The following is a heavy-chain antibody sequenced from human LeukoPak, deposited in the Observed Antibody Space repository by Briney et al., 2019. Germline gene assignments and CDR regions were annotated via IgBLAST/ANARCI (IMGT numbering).Heavy chain of an antibody. CDR3: AELGMIGGV. D-gene: IGHD3-10*02. J-gene: IGHJ6*04. CDR2: ISSSGSTI. V-gene: IGHV3-48*03. CDR1: GFTFSSYE. Sequence: GGSLRLSCAASGFTFSSYEMNWVRQAPGKGLEWVSYISSSGSTIYYADSVKGRFTISKDNAKNSLYLQMNSLRAEDTAVYYCAELGMIGGVWGKGTTVTISS.